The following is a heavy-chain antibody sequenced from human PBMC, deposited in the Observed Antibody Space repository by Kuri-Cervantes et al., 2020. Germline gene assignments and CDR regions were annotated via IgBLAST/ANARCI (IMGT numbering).Heavy chain of an antibody. CDR3: ARDAGIAAAGHHYYFDY. Sequence: GGSLRLSCAASGFTFSSYGMHWVRQAPGKGLEWVAVISYDGSNKYYADSVKGRFTIARDNSKNTLYLQMNSLRAEDTAVYYCARDAGIAAAGHHYYFDYWGQGTLVTVSS. J-gene: IGHJ4*02. D-gene: IGHD6-13*01. CDR1: GFTFSSYG. V-gene: IGHV3-30*03. CDR2: ISYDGSNK.